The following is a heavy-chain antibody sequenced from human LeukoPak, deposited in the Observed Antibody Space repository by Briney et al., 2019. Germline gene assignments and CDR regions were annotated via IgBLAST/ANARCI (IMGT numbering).Heavy chain of an antibody. D-gene: IGHD1-26*01. CDR1: GFTFSSYA. CDR3: ARVEGWELRGYYAFDI. V-gene: IGHV3-30-3*01. J-gene: IGHJ3*02. Sequence: GGSLRLSCAASGFTFSSYAMHWVRQAPGKGLEWVAVISYDGSNKYYADSVKGRFTISRDNSKNTLYLQMNSLRAEDTAVYYCARVEGWELRGYYAFDIWGQGTMVTVSS. CDR2: ISYDGSNK.